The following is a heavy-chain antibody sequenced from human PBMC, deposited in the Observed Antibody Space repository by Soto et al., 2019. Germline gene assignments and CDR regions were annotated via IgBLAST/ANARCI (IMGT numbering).Heavy chain of an antibody. CDR1: GGTFSSYA. V-gene: IGHV1-69*13. Sequence: SVKVSCKASGGTFSSYALNWVRQAPGQGLEWMGGIIPIFKTTNYAQKFQGRVTITADESTSTAYMELSSLRSEDTAVYYCARDKTYYYGSGSYLAYYGMDVWGQGTTVTVSS. D-gene: IGHD3-10*01. CDR3: ARDKTYYYGSGSYLAYYGMDV. J-gene: IGHJ6*02. CDR2: IIPIFKTT.